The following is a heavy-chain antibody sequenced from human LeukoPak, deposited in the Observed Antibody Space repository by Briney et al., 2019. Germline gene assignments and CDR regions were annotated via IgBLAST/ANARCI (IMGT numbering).Heavy chain of an antibody. V-gene: IGHV5-51*01. CDR3: ACQIAVADIAVGAFDI. CDR1: GYSFTSYW. Sequence: GESLKISCKGSGYSFTSYWIGWVRQMPGKGLEWMGIIYPGDSDTRYSPSFQGQVTISADKSISTAYLQWSSLKASDTAMYYCACQIAVADIAVGAFDIWGQGTMVTVSS. D-gene: IGHD6-19*01. CDR2: IYPGDSDT. J-gene: IGHJ3*02.